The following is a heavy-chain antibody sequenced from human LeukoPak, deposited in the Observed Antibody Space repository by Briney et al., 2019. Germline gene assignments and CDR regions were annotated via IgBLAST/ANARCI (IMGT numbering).Heavy chain of an antibody. CDR1: GFTFSSYA. Sequence: GGSLRLSCAASGFTFSSYAMIWVRQAPGKGLEWVSAISGSGGSTFYADSVKGRFTISRDNSKNTLYLQMNSLRAEDMAVYYCSKPRYSSGWYRYYFDYWGQGTLVTVSS. CDR2: ISGSGGST. CDR3: SKPRYSSGWYRYYFDY. V-gene: IGHV3-23*01. J-gene: IGHJ4*02. D-gene: IGHD6-19*01.